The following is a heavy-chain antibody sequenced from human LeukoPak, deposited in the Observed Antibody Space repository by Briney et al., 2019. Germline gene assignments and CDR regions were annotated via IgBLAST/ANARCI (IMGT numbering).Heavy chain of an antibody. Sequence: ASVKVSCKASGYTFSGNYMHWVRQAPGQGLEWMGWINPNSGGTNYAQKFQGRVTMTRDTSISTAYMELSRLRSDDTAVYYCARVFSDYDPTKDVWGKGTTVTVSS. V-gene: IGHV1-2*02. CDR3: ARVFSDYDPTKDV. CDR1: GYTFSGNY. CDR2: INPNSGGT. J-gene: IGHJ6*04. D-gene: IGHD5-12*01.